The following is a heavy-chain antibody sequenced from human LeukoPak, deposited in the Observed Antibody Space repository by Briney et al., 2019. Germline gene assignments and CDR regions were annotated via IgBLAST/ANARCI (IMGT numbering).Heavy chain of an antibody. J-gene: IGHJ4*02. CDR2: ISGSGGST. D-gene: IGHD6-13*01. V-gene: IGHV3-23*01. CDR3: AKYQQQLAN. CDR1: GFPFSSYA. Sequence: GGSLTLSCAPSGFPFSSYAMSWVRQAPGKGLDWVSDISGSGGSTYYADSVKGRFTISRDNSKNTLYLQMNSLRAEDTAVYYCAKYQQQLANWGQGTLVTVSS.